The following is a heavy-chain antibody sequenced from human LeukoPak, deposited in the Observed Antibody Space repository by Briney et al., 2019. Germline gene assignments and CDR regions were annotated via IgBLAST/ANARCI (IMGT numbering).Heavy chain of an antibody. D-gene: IGHD1-26*01. J-gene: IGHJ6*03. V-gene: IGHV3-23*01. CDR1: GFTFSSYG. CDR3: AKGYGWEASYYYMDG. Sequence: GGSLRLSCAASGFTFSSYGMSWVRQAPGKGLEWVSAISGSGGSTYYADSVKGRFTLSRDNSKNTLYLQVNSLRAEDTALYYCAKGYGWEASYYYMDGWGKGTTVTISS. CDR2: ISGSGGST.